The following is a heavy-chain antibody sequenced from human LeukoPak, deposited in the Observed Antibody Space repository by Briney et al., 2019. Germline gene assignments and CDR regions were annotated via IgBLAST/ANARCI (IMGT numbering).Heavy chain of an antibody. CDR2: FYYSGIT. CDR3: ARHEGVSGYYPLDY. V-gene: IGHV4-59*08. J-gene: IGHJ4*02. Sequence: SETLSLTCTVSGGSISSNYWTWMRQPPGKGLEWIGYFYYSGITTYNPSLKSRVTISVDTSKNQFSLKLSSVTAVDTAIYYCARHEGVSGYYPLDYWGRGTLVTVSS. D-gene: IGHD3-22*01. CDR1: GGSISSNY.